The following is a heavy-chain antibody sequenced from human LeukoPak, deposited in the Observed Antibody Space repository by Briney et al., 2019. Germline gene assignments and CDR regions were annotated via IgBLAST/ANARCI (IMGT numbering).Heavy chain of an antibody. CDR2: ISSSSSYI. CDR1: GFTFSSYS. CDR3: ARDGRFGQRYYYYYYYMDV. D-gene: IGHD3-10*01. Sequence: GGSLRLSCAASGFTFSSYSMNWVRQAPGKGLEWVSSISSSSSYIYYADSVKGRFTISRDNAKNSLYLQMNSLRAEDTAVYYCARDGRFGQRYYYYYYYMDVWGKGTTVTVSS. V-gene: IGHV3-21*01. J-gene: IGHJ6*03.